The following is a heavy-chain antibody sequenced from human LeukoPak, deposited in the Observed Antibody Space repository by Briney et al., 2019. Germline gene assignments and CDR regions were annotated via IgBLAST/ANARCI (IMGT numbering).Heavy chain of an antibody. CDR2: YHNGNT. CDR3: ARLWGSTGLYFYYYMDV. D-gene: IGHD3-16*01. Sequence: PSETLSLTCTVSGVSIRSDTYYWGWIRQPPGKGLEWIGNYHNGNTYYNPSLKSRVTISEDTSKNQFSLRVNSVTAADTAVYYCARLWGSTGLYFYYYMDVWGEGTTVTVSS. J-gene: IGHJ6*03. CDR1: GVSIRSDTYY. V-gene: IGHV4-39*01.